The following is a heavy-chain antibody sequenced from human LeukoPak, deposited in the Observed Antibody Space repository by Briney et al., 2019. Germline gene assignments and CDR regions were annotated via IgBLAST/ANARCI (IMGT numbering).Heavy chain of an antibody. Sequence: SETLSLTCAVYGGSFSGYYWSWIRQPPGKGLEWIGEINHSGSTNYNPSLKSRVTISVDTSKNQFSLKLSSVTAADTAVYYCARRGFGATVVTTDYWGQGTLVTVSS. V-gene: IGHV4-34*01. CDR2: INHSGST. J-gene: IGHJ4*02. CDR3: ARRGFGATVVTTDY. CDR1: GGSFSGYY. D-gene: IGHD4-23*01.